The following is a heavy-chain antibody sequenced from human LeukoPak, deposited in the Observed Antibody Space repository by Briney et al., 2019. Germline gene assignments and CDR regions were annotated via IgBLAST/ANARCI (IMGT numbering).Heavy chain of an antibody. CDR1: GGSISSYY. V-gene: IGHV4-59*08. Sequence: SETLSLTCTVSGGSISSYYWSWIRQPPGKVLEWIGYTYYSGSTNYNPSLKSRVTISVDTSKNQFSLKLSSVTAADTAVYYCARGGGNGGGWVGHYYYMDVWGKGTTVTVSS. J-gene: IGHJ6*03. D-gene: IGHD4-23*01. CDR3: ARGGGNGGGWVGHYYYMDV. CDR2: TYYSGST.